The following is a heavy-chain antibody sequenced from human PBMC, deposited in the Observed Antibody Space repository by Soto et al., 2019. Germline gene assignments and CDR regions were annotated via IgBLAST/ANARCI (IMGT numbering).Heavy chain of an antibody. CDR3: ARDSRDGSSWYGSFDY. J-gene: IGHJ4*02. CDR2: IYSGGST. Sequence: EVQLVESGGGLVQPGGSLRLSCAASGFTVSSNYMSWVRQAPGKGLEWGSVIYSGGSTYYADSVKGRFTISRHNSKHTLYLQMNSLRAEDTAVYYCARDSRDGSSWYGSFDYWGQGTLVTVSS. V-gene: IGHV3-53*04. D-gene: IGHD6-13*01. CDR1: GFTVSSNY.